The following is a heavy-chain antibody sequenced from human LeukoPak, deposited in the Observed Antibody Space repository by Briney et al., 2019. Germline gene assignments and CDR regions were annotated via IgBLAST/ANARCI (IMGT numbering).Heavy chain of an antibody. J-gene: IGHJ4*02. D-gene: IGHD5-24*01. CDR1: GGSISSSSYY. CDR2: IYYSGST. V-gene: IGHV4-39*07. Sequence: SETLSLTCTVSGGSISSSSYYWGWIRQPPGKGLEWIGSIYYSGSTYYNPSLKSRVTISIDTSKNQFSLKLSSVTAADTAVYYCARWVEMATSDVDFWGQGTLVTVSS. CDR3: ARWVEMATSDVDF.